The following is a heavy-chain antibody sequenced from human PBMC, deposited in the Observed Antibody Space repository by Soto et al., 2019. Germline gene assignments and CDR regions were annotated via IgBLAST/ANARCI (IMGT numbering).Heavy chain of an antibody. J-gene: IGHJ6*02. V-gene: IGHV6-1*01. CDR1: GESVSSDSAA. D-gene: IGHD6-19*01. CDR2: AYYRSKWYI. Sequence: QVQLQQSGPGLVKPSKTLSLTCAISGESVSSDSAAWKWIRQSPSRGLEWLGRAYYRSKWYIEYAVSVNGRITINPDTSKNYLSLQLNSVTPEDTAVYYCVRSRVFIAVAGMATYYYYYGMDVWGRGTAVTVS. CDR3: VRSRVFIAVAGMATYYYYYGMDV.